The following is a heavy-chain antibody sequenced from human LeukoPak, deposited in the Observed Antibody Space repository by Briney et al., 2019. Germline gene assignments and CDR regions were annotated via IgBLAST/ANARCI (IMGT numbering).Heavy chain of an antibody. J-gene: IGHJ4*02. D-gene: IGHD4-17*01. CDR1: GYTFTSYD. Sequence: ASVKVSCKASGYTFTSYDINWVRQATGQGLEWMGWMNPNSGNTGYAQKFQGRVTMTRNTSISTAYMELSGLRSEDTAVYYCAVSGGNYGDYVDYWGQGTLVTVSS. V-gene: IGHV1-8*01. CDR3: AVSGGNYGDYVDY. CDR2: MNPNSGNT.